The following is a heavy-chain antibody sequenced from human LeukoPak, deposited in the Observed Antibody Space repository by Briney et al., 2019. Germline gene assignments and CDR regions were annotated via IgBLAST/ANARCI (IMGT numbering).Heavy chain of an antibody. D-gene: IGHD3-3*01. CDR2: INPNSGGT. J-gene: IGHJ4*02. CDR3: ARPHVYYDFWSGSYPLDY. Sequence: ASVKVSCKASGYTFTGYYMHWVRQAPGQGLEWMGWINPNSGGTNYAQKFQGRVTMTRDTSISTAYMDLSRLRSDDTAVYYCARPHVYYDFWSGSYPLDYWGQGTLVTVSS. CDR1: GYTFTGYY. V-gene: IGHV1-2*02.